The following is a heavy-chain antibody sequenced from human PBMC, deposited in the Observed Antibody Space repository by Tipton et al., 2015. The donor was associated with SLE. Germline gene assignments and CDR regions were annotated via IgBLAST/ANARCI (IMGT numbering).Heavy chain of an antibody. J-gene: IGHJ4*02. Sequence: QLVQSGAEVKEPGASVKVSCKASDYNFPRSGITWVRQAPGQGLEWVGWISTYNGNTNYAQKLQGRVTMTSDTSTSTAYMELRSLRSDDTAIYYCARVRVDTAMGVFDFWGQGTLVTVSS. V-gene: IGHV1-18*01. CDR3: ARVRVDTAMGVFDF. CDR2: ISTYNGNT. D-gene: IGHD5-18*01. CDR1: DYNFPRSG.